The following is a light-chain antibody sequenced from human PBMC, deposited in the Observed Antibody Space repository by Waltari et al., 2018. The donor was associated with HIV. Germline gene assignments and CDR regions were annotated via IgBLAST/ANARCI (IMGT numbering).Light chain of an antibody. CDR1: QSVYNN. CDR3: QQYNSWPPS. CDR2: DAS. V-gene: IGKV3-15*01. J-gene: IGKJ3*01. Sequence: VMTQSPATLSVSPGGRAPLSCRVSQSVYNNLAWYQQKPGQTPRLPIHDASIRATGLPARFTGRGSGTEFTLTLSNVQSEDFAVYYCQQYNSWPPSFGPGTKVDIK.